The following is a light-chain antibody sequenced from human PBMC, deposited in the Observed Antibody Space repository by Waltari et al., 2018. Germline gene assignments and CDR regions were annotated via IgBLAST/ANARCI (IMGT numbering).Light chain of an antibody. V-gene: IGKV4-1*01. J-gene: IGKJ1*01. Sequence: DIVMTQSPDSLAVSLGERATINCKSSQSVLYSSNNKNYLAWYQQKPGQPPKLLIYWASTRGSGVPDRFRGSGSGTDFTLTISSLQAEDVAVYYCQQCYSTPWTFGQGTKVEIK. CDR2: WAS. CDR3: QQCYSTPWT. CDR1: QSVLYSSNNKNY.